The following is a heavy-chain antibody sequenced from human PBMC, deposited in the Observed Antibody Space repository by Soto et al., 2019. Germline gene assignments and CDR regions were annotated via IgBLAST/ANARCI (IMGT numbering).Heavy chain of an antibody. J-gene: IGHJ4*02. V-gene: IGHV1-69*05. CDR3: ARVDCSGGSCNDY. CDR2: IIPNFGTA. CDR1: GGTFSSYS. Sequence: GASVKVSCKASGGTFSSYSISWVRQAPGQGLEWMGWIIPNFGTANYAQKFQGRVTMTTDSSTSTAYMELRSLRSEDMSLYYCARVDCSGGSCNDYSGQGTLGTVST. D-gene: IGHD2-15*01.